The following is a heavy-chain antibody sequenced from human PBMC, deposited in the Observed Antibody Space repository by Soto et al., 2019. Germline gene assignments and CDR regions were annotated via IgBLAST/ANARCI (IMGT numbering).Heavy chain of an antibody. V-gene: IGHV3-23*01. CDR2: ISGSGGST. D-gene: IGHD5-18*01. CDR1: GFTFSSYA. J-gene: IGHJ6*02. Sequence: TGGSLRLSCAASGFTFSSYAMSWVRQAPGKGLEWVSAISGSGGSTYYADSVKGRFTISRDNSKNTLYLQMNSLRAEDTAVYYCAKGGYSYGEYYYYYGMDVWGQGTTVTVSS. CDR3: AKGGYSYGEYYYYYGMDV.